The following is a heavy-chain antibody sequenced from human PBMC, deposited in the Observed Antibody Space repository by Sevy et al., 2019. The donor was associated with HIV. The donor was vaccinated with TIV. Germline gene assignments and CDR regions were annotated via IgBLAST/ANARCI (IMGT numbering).Heavy chain of an antibody. J-gene: IGHJ3*02. V-gene: IGHV4-30-2*01. CDR2: IYHSWNT. CDR1: GGSIRSGVYS. Sequence: SETLSLTCAVSGGSIRSGVYSWNWIRQPPGKGLEWIGYIYHSWNTYYNPSLKGRVTISIDTSKNQFSLKMSSVTAADTAIYDCSRDGGTMTTPGAFDIWGQGAMVTVSS. D-gene: IGHD4-17*01. CDR3: SRDGGTMTTPGAFDI.